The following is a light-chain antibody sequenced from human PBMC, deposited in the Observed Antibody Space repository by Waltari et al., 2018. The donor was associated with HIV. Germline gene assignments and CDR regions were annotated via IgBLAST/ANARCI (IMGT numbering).Light chain of an antibody. CDR2: GTS. Sequence: EILMTQSPATLSVSPGERATLSCRASQSVNSNLAWYQQKPGQTPRLLIYGTSTRATDIPARFSGSVSGTEFTLTLSSLQSEDFAVYYCHHYNNWRETFGQGTKVEIK. V-gene: IGKV3-15*01. J-gene: IGKJ1*01. CDR3: HHYNNWRET. CDR1: QSVNSN.